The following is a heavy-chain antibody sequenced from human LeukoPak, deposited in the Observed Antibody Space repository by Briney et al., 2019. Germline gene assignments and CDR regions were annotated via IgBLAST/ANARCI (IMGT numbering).Heavy chain of an antibody. CDR2: INPNSGGA. V-gene: IGHV1-2*02. CDR1: GYTFTGYY. D-gene: IGHD3-3*01. CDR3: AIFGVVISYYFDY. J-gene: IGHJ4*02. Sequence: GASVKVSCKASGYTFTGYYMHWVRQAPGQGLEWMGWINPNSGGANYAQKFQGRVTMTRDTSISTAYMELSRLRSDDTAVYYCAIFGVVISYYFDYWGQGTLVTDSS.